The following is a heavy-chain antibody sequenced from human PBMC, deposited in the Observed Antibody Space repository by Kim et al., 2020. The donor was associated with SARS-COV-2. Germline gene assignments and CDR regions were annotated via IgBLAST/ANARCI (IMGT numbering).Heavy chain of an antibody. CDR2: ISGSGGST. CDR3: AMAGDCSGGSCYDRYYYGMDV. V-gene: IGHV3-23*01. D-gene: IGHD2-15*01. CDR1: GFTFSSYA. J-gene: IGHJ6*02. Sequence: GGSLRLSCAASGFTFSSYAMSWVRQAPGKGLEWVSAISGSGGSTYYADSVKGRFTISRDNSKNTLYLQMNSLRAEDTAVYYCAMAGDCSGGSCYDRYYYGMDVWGQGTTVTVSS.